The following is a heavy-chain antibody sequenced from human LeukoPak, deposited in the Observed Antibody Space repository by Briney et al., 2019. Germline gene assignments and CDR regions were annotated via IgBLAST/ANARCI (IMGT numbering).Heavy chain of an antibody. CDR1: GITFSNYW. CDR2: IKQDGSDK. J-gene: IGHJ4*02. Sequence: PGGSLRLSCAASGITFSNYWMMWVRQVPGKGLEWLATIKQDGSDKFYADSVKGRFTISRDNAKNSLYLQMNSLRVEDTAFYYCAKDNRRHYTSGPNPDSLHWGQGALVTVSS. CDR3: AKDNRRHYTSGPNPDSLH. D-gene: IGHD6-19*01. V-gene: IGHV3-7*03.